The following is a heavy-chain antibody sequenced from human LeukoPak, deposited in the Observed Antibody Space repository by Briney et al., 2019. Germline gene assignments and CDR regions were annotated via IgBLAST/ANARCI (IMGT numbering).Heavy chain of an antibody. CDR2: IYHSGST. CDR1: GGSISSGGYY. CDR3: ARDRAYCSSTSCYTWFDY. J-gene: IGHJ4*02. V-gene: IGHV4-30-2*01. D-gene: IGHD2-2*02. Sequence: PSETLSLTCTVSGGSISSGGYYWSWIRQPPGKGLEWIGYIYHSGSTYYNPSLKSRVTISVDTSKNQFSLKLSSVTAADTAVYYCARDRAYCSSTSCYTWFDYWGQGTLVTVSS.